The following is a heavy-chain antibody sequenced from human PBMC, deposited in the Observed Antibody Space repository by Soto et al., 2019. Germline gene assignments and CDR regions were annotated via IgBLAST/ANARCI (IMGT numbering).Heavy chain of an antibody. CDR2: ISGSGDST. J-gene: IGHJ6*02. D-gene: IGHD2-2*02. CDR3: AQQRYCSTTRCYTPSFYYGIDV. CDR1: GFTFSNYA. Sequence: EVQVLESGGGLVQPGGSLRLSCAASGFTFSNYAMTWVRQAPGKGLEWVSGISGSGDSTYYADSVKGRFTISRDNSKNTRHLQMNSLRAEDTAVYYCAQQRYCSTTRCYTPSFYYGIDVWGQGTTVTVSS. V-gene: IGHV3-23*01.